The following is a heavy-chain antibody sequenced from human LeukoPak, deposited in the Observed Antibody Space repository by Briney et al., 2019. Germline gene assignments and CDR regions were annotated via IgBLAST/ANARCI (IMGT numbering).Heavy chain of an antibody. Sequence: SETLSLTCTVSGGSISSGSYYWSWIRQPAGKGLEWIGRMYTSGNTNYNPSLKSRVTISVDTSKNQFSLKLSSVTAADTAVYYCARSTGYYGSSKGYWGQGTLVTVSS. D-gene: IGHD3-22*01. CDR1: GGSISSGSYY. CDR2: MYTSGNT. V-gene: IGHV4-61*02. J-gene: IGHJ4*02. CDR3: ARSTGYYGSSKGY.